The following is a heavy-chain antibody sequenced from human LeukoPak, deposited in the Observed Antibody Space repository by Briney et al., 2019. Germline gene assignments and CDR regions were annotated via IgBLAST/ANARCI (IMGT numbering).Heavy chain of an antibody. J-gene: IGHJ4*02. D-gene: IGHD3-10*01. CDR1: GFSFSSSY. CDR2: IKQDGNEK. CDR3: ARDPRGSEYSHFDS. V-gene: IGHV3-7*01. Sequence: GGSLRLSCVASGFSFSSSYMSRVRQAPGKGLEWVANIKQDGNEKHYVDSVKGRFTISRDNAKSSLYLQMNSLRAEDTAVYYCARDPRGSEYSHFDSWGQGTLVTVSS.